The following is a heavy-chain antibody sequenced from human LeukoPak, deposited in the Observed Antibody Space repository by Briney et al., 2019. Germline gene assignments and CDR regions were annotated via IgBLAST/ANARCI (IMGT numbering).Heavy chain of an antibody. CDR2: IYYSGST. Sequence: PSETLSLTCTVSGGSISSYYWSWIRQPPGTGLEWIGYIYYSGSTYYNPSLKSRVTISIDTSKNQFSLKLTSVTAADTAVFYCARVSVPAAIDSYYYYMDVWGKGTTVTVSS. J-gene: IGHJ6*03. CDR1: GGSISSYY. V-gene: IGHV4-59*06. D-gene: IGHD2-2*01. CDR3: ARVSVPAAIDSYYYYMDV.